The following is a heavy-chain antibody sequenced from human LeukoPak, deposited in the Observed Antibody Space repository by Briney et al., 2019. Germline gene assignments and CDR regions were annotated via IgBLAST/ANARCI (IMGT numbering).Heavy chain of an antibody. CDR3: ARDGYCSGGSCSRGDRYFDY. J-gene: IGHJ4*02. D-gene: IGHD2-15*01. CDR2: IYYSGST. Sequence: PLETPSLTCTVSGGSISSGDYYWSWIRQPPGKGLEWIGYIYYSGSTYYNPSLKSRVTISVDTSKNQFSLKLSSVTAADTAVYYCARDGYCSGGSCSRGDRYFDYWGQGTLVTVSS. V-gene: IGHV4-30-4*01. CDR1: GGSISSGDYY.